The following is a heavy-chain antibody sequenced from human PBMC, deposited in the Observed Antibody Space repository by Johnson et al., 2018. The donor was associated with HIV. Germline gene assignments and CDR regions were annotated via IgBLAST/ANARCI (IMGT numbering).Heavy chain of an antibody. V-gene: IGHV3-7*05. CDR1: GFIFSTYW. D-gene: IGHD2-21*01. CDR2: IRQDGSEK. J-gene: IGHJ3*02. CDR3: ASSQGSGEGAFDI. Sequence: EQLVESGGGLVQPGGSLRLSCAASGFIFSTYWMTWVRQAPGKGLEWVASIRQDGSEKYSEDSVKGRFTISRDNAKNSLFLQMNSLRAEDTAVYYCASSQGSGEGAFDIWGQGTVVTVSS.